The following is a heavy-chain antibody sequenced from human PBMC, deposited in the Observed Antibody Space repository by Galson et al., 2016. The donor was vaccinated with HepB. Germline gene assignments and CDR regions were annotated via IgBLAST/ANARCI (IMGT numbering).Heavy chain of an antibody. V-gene: IGHV3-48*01. CDR3: VRDHFYAFDV. J-gene: IGHJ3*01. Sequence: SLRLSCAASGFSFSAYSMNWVRQAPGKGLEWLSYITNSGSTIFYADSVKGRFIISRDDAKDSLYLQMNSLRVGETAVYYCVRDHFYAFDVWGQGTVVTVSS. CDR1: GFSFSAYS. CDR2: ITNSGSTI.